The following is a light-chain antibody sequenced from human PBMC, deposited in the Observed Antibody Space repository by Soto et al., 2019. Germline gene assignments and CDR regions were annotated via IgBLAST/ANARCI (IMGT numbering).Light chain of an antibody. CDR3: NSYTSSSTPNWL. J-gene: IGLJ3*02. Sequence: QSALTQPPSASGSPGQSVTISCTGTSSDVGGYNYVSWYRQHPGKAPQLIIYDVNKRPSGVPDRFSGSKSGNTASLTVSGLQAEDEADYFCNSYTSSSTPNWLFGGGTKLTVL. CDR1: SSDVGGYNY. V-gene: IGLV2-8*01. CDR2: DVN.